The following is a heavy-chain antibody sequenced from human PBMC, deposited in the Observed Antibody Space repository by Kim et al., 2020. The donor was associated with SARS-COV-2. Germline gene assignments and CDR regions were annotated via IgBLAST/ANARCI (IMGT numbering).Heavy chain of an antibody. D-gene: IGHD6-13*01. V-gene: IGHV1-18*04. CDR2: ISAYNGNT. CDR1: GYTFTSYG. J-gene: IGHJ4*02. CDR3: AREIEAAGTGVDVIFLGY. Sequence: ASVKVSCKASGYTFTSYGISWVRQAPGQGLEWMGWISAYNGNTRYAQKLQGRVTMTTDTSTSTAYMELRSLRSDDTAVYYCAREIEAAGTGVDVIFLGYWGQGTLVTVSS.